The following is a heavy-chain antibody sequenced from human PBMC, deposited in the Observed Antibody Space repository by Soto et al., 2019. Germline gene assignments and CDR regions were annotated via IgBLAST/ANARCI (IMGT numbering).Heavy chain of an antibody. J-gene: IGHJ3*02. CDR1: GGSISTGGSY. CDR3: ARDDYGGNSGAFDI. Sequence: PSETLSLTCTVSGGSISTGGSYWSWIRQHPGKGLEWIGHIYYSGTTSYNPSLKSRVAISINTSNNQFSLKLSSVTAADTAVYYCARDDYGGNSGAFDIWGQGTMVTV. D-gene: IGHD4-17*01. CDR2: IYYSGTT. V-gene: IGHV4-31*03.